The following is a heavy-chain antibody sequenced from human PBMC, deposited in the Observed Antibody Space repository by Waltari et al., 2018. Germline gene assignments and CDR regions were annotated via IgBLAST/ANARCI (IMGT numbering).Heavy chain of an antibody. V-gene: IGHV4-38-2*02. CDR1: GYSISSGYY. CDR2: IYHRGST. Sequence: QVQLQESGPGLVKPSETLSLTCTVSGYSISSGYYWGWIRQPPGKGLEWIGSIYHRGSTYSNPSLKSRVTISVDTSKNQFSLKLSSVTAADTAVYYCARGAGVRGEYYFDYWGQGTLVTVSS. D-gene: IGHD3-16*01. J-gene: IGHJ4*02. CDR3: ARGAGVRGEYYFDY.